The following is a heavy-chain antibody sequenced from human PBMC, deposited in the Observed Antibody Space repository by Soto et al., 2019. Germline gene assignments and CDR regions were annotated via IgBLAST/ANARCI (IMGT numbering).Heavy chain of an antibody. CDR2: IIPIFGTA. CDR1: GGTFSSYA. V-gene: IGHV1-69*13. Sequence: SVKVSCKASGGTFSSYAISWVRQAPGQGLEWMGGIIPIFGTANYAQKFQGRVTITADESTSTAYMELSSLRSEDTAVYYCASSSSTPRWFDPWGQGTLVTVSS. CDR3: ASSSSTPRWFDP. J-gene: IGHJ5*02. D-gene: IGHD6-6*01.